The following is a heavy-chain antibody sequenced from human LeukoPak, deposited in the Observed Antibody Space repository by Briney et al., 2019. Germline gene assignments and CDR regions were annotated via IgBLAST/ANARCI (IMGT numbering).Heavy chain of an antibody. CDR2: ISAYNGNT. J-gene: IGHJ6*03. V-gene: IGHV1-18*01. CDR3: ARHAWDTAMASYYYYYMDV. CDR1: GYTLTELS. D-gene: IGHD5-18*01. Sequence: ASVKVSCKVSGYTLTELSMHWVRQAPGKGLEWMGWISAYNGNTNYAQKLQGRVTMTTDTSTSTAYMELRSLRSDDTAVYYCARHAWDTAMASYYYYYMDVWGKGTTVTVSS.